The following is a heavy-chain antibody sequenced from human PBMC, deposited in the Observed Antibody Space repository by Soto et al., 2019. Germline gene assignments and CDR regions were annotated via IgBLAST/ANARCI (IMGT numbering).Heavy chain of an antibody. CDR2: ISAYNGNT. V-gene: IGHV1-18*04. Sequence: QVQLVQSGAEVKKPGASVKVSCKASGYTFTSYGISWVRQAPGQGLEWMGWISAYNGNTNYAQKLQGRVTMTTDTTTSTAYMELRRLRTDDTAAEYCAGDGRWGSCWGGYYYYGMDVWGQGTTVTVSS. D-gene: IGHD3-16*01. CDR1: GYTFTSYG. CDR3: AGDGRWGSCWGGYYYYGMDV. J-gene: IGHJ6*02.